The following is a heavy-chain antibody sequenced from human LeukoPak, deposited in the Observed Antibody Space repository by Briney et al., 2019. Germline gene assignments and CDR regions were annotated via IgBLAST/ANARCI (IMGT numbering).Heavy chain of an antibody. CDR1: GYSISSGYY. CDR3: ARGEITMVRGVIGDY. D-gene: IGHD3-10*01. V-gene: IGHV4-38-2*02. CDR2: IYHSGST. Sequence: SETLSLTCTVSGYSISSGYYWGWIRQPPGKGLEWIGSIYHSGSTYYNPSLKSRVTISVDTSKNQFSLKLSSVTAADTAVYYCARGEITMVRGVIGDYWGQGTLVTVS. J-gene: IGHJ4*02.